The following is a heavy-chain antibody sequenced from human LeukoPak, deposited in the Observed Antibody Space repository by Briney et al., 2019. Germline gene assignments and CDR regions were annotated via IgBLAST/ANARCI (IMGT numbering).Heavy chain of an antibody. CDR3: ARDRFGDPTFDAFDI. V-gene: IGHV4-34*01. CDR1: GGSFSGYY. J-gene: IGHJ3*02. Sequence: PSETLSLTCAVYGGSFSGYYWSWIRQPPGKGLEWIGEINHSGSTNYNPSLKSRVTMSVDTSKNQFSLKLSSVTAADTAVYYCARDRFGDPTFDAFDIWGQGTPVTVSS. CDR2: INHSGST. D-gene: IGHD4-17*01.